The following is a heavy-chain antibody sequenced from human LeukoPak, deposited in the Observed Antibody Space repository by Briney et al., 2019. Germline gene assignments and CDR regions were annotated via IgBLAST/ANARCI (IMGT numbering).Heavy chain of an antibody. J-gene: IGHJ4*02. CDR1: GGTFSSYA. V-gene: IGHV1-69*01. Sequence: GASVKVSCKASGGTFSSYAISWVRQAPGQGLEWMGGIIPIFGTANYAQKFQGRVTITADESTSTAYMELSSLRSEDTAVYYCARDRGYSSGTSDYYFDYWGQGTLVTVSS. CDR2: IIPIFGTA. CDR3: ARDRGYSSGTSDYYFDY. D-gene: IGHD6-19*01.